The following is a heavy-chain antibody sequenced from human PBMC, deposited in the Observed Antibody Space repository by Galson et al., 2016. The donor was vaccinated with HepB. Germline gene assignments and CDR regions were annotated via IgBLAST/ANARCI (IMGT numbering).Heavy chain of an antibody. CDR3: ARTVYFDI. CDR1: GYSFTSHD. CDR2: MNVNNGNT. D-gene: IGHD4-17*01. J-gene: IGHJ4*02. Sequence: SVKVSCKASGYSFTSHDINWVRQATGQGLEWMRWMNVNNGNTGYAPKFQGRVSMTMNTSISTAYLELFSLKSEDTTVYFCARTVYFDIWGQGTLVTVSS. V-gene: IGHV1-8*01.